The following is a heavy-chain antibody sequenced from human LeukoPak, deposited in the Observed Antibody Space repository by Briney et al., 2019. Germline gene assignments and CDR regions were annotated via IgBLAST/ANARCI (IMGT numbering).Heavy chain of an antibody. Sequence: ASVKVSCKASGYTFTSYDINWVRQAPGQGLEWMGIINPSGGSTSYAQKFQGRVTMTRDTSTSTVYMELSSLRSEDTAVYYCARGQHYYDSSGYYLWYFDYWGQGTLVTVSS. D-gene: IGHD3-22*01. CDR3: ARGQHYYDSSGYYLWYFDY. V-gene: IGHV1-46*01. J-gene: IGHJ4*02. CDR2: INPSGGST. CDR1: GYTFTSYD.